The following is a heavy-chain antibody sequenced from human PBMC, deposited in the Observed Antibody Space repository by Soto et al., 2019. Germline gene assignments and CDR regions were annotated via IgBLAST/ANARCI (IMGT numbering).Heavy chain of an antibody. CDR2: IIPILGIA. J-gene: IGHJ3*02. Sequence: QVQLVQSGAEVKKPGSSVKVSCKASGGTFSSYTISWVRQAPGQGLEWMGRIIPILGIANYAQKFQGRVTITADKSTSTAYMELSSLRSEDTAVYYCARGRRIAAAGYAFDIWGQGTMVTVSS. CDR1: GGTFSSYT. D-gene: IGHD6-13*01. V-gene: IGHV1-69*02. CDR3: ARGRRIAAAGYAFDI.